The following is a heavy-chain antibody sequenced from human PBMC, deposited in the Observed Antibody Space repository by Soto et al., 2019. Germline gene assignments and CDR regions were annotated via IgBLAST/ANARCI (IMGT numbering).Heavy chain of an antibody. CDR1: GFTFGNYW. CDR3: ARDQRSSPGFDP. J-gene: IGHJ5*02. CDR2: VNPDGSGA. Sequence: GGSLRLSCAASGFTFGNYWMHWVRQAPGKGLVWVSRVNPDGSGATYADSVKGRFTISRDNAKNSLYLQMNSLRAEDTAVYYCARDQRSSPGFDPWGQGTLVTVSS. V-gene: IGHV3-74*01.